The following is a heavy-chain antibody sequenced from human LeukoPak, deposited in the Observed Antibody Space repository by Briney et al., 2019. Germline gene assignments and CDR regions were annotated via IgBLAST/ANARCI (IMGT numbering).Heavy chain of an antibody. J-gene: IGHJ4*02. CDR2: ISGSGGST. V-gene: IGHV3-23*01. CDR3: AKIYSSSWYGLIDY. CDR1: GFTFSSYA. D-gene: IGHD6-13*01. Sequence: GGSLRLSCAASGFTFSSYAMSWVRQAPGKGLEGVSAISGSGGSTYYADSVKGRFTISRDNSKNTLYLQMNSLRAEDTAVYYCAKIYSSSWYGLIDYWGQGTLVTVSS.